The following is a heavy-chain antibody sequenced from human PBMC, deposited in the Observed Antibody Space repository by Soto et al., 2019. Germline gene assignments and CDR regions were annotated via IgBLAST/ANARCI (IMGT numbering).Heavy chain of an antibody. CDR3: VKDSSGWYPPSWFDP. CDR2: ISSNGGSI. CDR1: GFTFSSYN. D-gene: IGHD6-19*01. V-gene: IGHV3-64D*08. J-gene: IGHJ5*02. Sequence: GGSLRLSCAASGFTFSSYNMHWVRQAPGKGLEYISAISSNGGSIYYADSVKGRFTISRDNSKNTMYLQMSSLRAEDTAVYYCVKDSSGWYPPSWFDPWGQGTLVTVSS.